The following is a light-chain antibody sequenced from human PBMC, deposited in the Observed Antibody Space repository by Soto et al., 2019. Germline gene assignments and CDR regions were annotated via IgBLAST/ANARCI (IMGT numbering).Light chain of an antibody. CDR2: RAS. V-gene: IGKV3-15*01. J-gene: IGKJ1*01. Sequence: VGMTQSPATLSVSPGERATLSCRASQTIYSNVAWYQQRPGQPPRLLIYRASSRATGIPARFSGSGSGTEFTPTLNSLQSEDFAVYYCQQYQNLWTFGQGTKVDIK. CDR1: QTIYSN. CDR3: QQYQNLWT.